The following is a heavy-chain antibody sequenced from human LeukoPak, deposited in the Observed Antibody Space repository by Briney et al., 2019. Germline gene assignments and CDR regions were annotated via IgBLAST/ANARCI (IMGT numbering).Heavy chain of an antibody. Sequence: AETLSLMHPLSGLSLSPAHWSWLRHPPGKGREGIGVICVDVNTDYNPSLKSRATISVYTSKSQFSLKLSSLAAADTAVYYCATGRDPYKTGDWGQGSLLTVSS. J-gene: IGHJ4*02. CDR3: ATGRDPYKTGD. CDR1: GLSLSPAH. CDR2: ICVDVNT. V-gene: IGHV4-59*01. D-gene: IGHD5-24*01.